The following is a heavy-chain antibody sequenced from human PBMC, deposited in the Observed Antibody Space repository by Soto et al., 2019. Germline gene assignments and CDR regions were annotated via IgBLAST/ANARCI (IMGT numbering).Heavy chain of an antibody. CDR3: AREGPNLGSTSPTYYMDV. CDR1: GFTVSSNY. CDR2: IYSGGST. J-gene: IGHJ6*03. D-gene: IGHD2-2*01. V-gene: IGHV3-53*04. Sequence: GGSLRLSCAASGFTVSSNYMSWVRQAPGKGLEWVSVIYSGGSTYYADSVKGRFTISRHNSKNTLYLQMNSLRAEDTAVYYCAREGPNLGSTSPTYYMDVWGKGTTVTVSS.